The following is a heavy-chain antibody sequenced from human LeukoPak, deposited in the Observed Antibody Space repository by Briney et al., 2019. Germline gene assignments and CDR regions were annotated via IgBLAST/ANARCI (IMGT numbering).Heavy chain of an antibody. CDR1: GFTLSNSW. D-gene: IGHD5-18*01. J-gene: IGHJ4*02. CDR2: TNGDGSDT. CDR3: VRDGEYSHGVDFDY. V-gene: IGHV3-74*01. Sequence: GGSLRLSCAASGFTLSNSWMHWVRQAPGKGLVWVSRTNGDGSDTSYADSVKGRFTISRDSATNTLYLQMNSLRAEDTAIYYCVRDGEYSHGVDFDYWGQGTLVTVSP.